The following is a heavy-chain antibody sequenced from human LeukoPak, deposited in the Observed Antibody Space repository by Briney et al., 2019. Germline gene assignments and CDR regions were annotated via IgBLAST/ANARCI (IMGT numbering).Heavy chain of an antibody. D-gene: IGHD5-18*01. CDR1: GYSFTSCG. J-gene: IGHJ6*02. CDR2: TSAYNGNT. Sequence: ASVKVSCKASGYSFTSCGISWVRQAPGQWLEWMGWTSAYNGNTNYARKLQGRVTMTTDTSTSTAYMELRSLRSDDTAVYYCARDRGAYSYGTYGMDVWGQGTTVTVSS. CDR3: ARDRGAYSYGTYGMDV. V-gene: IGHV1-18*01.